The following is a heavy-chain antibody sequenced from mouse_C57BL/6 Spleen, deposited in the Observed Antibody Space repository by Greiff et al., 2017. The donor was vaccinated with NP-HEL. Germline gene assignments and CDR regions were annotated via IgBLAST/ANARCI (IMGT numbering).Heavy chain of an antibody. CDR1: GYTFTSYW. CDR2: IDPSVSYT. V-gene: IGHV1-50*01. CDR3: ARRYYYGSSYDAMDY. J-gene: IGHJ4*01. D-gene: IGHD1-1*01. Sequence: QVQLKQPGAELVKPGASVKLSCKASGYTFTSYWMQWVKQRPGQGLEWIGEIDPSVSYTTSNQTFKGKATLPVDTSSSTAYMQLSSLTSEDSAVYYCARRYYYGSSYDAMDYWGQGTSVTVSS.